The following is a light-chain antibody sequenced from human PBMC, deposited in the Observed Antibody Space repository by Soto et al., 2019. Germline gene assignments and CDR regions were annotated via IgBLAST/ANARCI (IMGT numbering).Light chain of an antibody. J-gene: IGLJ2*01. CDR1: SSDVGGYNY. CDR3: SYSVV. Sequence: QSALTQPRSVSGSPGQSVTISCTGTSSDVGGYNYVSWYQQHPGKAPKLMIYDVSKRPSGVPDRFSGSKSGNTASLTISGLQAEDEADYAGSYSVVFGGGTKLTVL. CDR2: DVS. V-gene: IGLV2-11*01.